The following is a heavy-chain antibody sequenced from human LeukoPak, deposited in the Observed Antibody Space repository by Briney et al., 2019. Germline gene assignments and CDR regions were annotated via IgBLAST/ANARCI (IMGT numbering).Heavy chain of an antibody. CDR3: AKERARPYSSGDLGD. D-gene: IGHD6-19*01. J-gene: IGHJ4*02. CDR1: GFTFSNYA. CDR2: ISGSGANT. V-gene: IGHV3-23*01. Sequence: GGSLRLSCVASGFTFSNYAMSWVRQAPGQGLEWVSTISGSGANTFYADSVKGRFSISRDNLKNTLYLQMNSLGAEDTAVYYCAKERARPYSSGDLGDWGQGTLVTVSS.